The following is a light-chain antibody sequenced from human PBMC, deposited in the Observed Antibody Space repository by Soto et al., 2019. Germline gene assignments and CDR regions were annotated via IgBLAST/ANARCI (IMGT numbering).Light chain of an antibody. CDR2: EAT. CDR3: CSYAGGSTLV. J-gene: IGLJ3*02. Sequence: QSVLAQPASVSGSPGQSITISCTGTSSDLGTYNIVSWYQQHPGKAPKLTIYEATKRPSGVSDRFSGSKSGNTASLTISALQAEDEAYYYCCSYAGGSTLVFGGGTKLTVL. CDR1: SSDLGTYNI. V-gene: IGLV2-23*01.